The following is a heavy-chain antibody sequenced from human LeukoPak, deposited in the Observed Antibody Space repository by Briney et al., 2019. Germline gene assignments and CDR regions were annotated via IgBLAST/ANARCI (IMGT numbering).Heavy chain of an antibody. V-gene: IGHV4-39*01. J-gene: IGHJ3*02. CDR3: ARHGGRFWGMGFDWAFDI. CDR1: GGSITSSSYH. CDR2: IYYSGST. Sequence: SETLSLTCTVSGGSITSSSYHWAWIRQPPGKGLEWIGRIYYSGSTYYSGNTYYNPSLKSRVTTSVDTSKNQFSLNLSSVTAADTAVYYCARHGGRFWGMGFDWAFDIWGQGTVVTVSS. D-gene: IGHD3-9*01.